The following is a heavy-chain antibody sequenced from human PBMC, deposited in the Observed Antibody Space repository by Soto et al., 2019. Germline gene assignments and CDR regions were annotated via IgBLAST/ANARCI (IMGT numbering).Heavy chain of an antibody. V-gene: IGHV3-30-3*01. CDR1: GFIFSSYA. Sequence: QVQLVESGGGVVQPGRSLRLSCAASGFIFSSYAMHWVRQAPGKGLEWVAVISYDGSSKYYADSVKGRFTISRDNSKNTMYLQMTSLSADDTAVYYCTRADPTVTLSVFDPWGQGTLVTVSS. D-gene: IGHD4-17*01. CDR2: ISYDGSSK. CDR3: TRADPTVTLSVFDP. J-gene: IGHJ5*02.